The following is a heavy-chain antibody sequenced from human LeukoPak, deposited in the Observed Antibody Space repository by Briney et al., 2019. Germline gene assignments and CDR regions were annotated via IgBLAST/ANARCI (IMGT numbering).Heavy chain of an antibody. V-gene: IGHV1-8*01. D-gene: IGHD5-24*01. J-gene: IGHJ4*02. Sequence: ASVKVSCKASGYTFTSYDINWVRQATGQGLEWMGWMNPNSGNTGYAQKFQGRVTTTRNTSISTAYMELSRLRSDDTAVYYCARGGRGDGYKPLFGYWGQGTLVTVSS. CDR2: MNPNSGNT. CDR1: GYTFTSYD. CDR3: ARGGRGDGYKPLFGY.